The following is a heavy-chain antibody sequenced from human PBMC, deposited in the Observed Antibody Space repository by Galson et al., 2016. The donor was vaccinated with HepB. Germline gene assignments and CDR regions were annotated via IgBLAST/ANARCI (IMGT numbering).Heavy chain of an antibody. CDR2: ISAYSGNT. CDR3: ARTEFGIVEATTSIVGH. J-gene: IGHJ5*02. CDR1: GYTFTSNG. Sequence: SVKVSCKASGYTFTSNGISWVRQAPGQGLEWMGWISAYSGNTNYAQKLQGRVTMTTDTSTSTAYMELRSLGSDDAAVYYCARTEFGIVEATTSIVGHWGQGTLVTVSS. V-gene: IGHV1-18*01. D-gene: IGHD1-26*01.